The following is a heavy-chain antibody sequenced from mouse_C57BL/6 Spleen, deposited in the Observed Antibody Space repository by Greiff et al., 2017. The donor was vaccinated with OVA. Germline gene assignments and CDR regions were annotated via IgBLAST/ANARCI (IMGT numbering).Heavy chain of an antibody. Sequence: EVKLLESGPGLVKPSQSLSLTCSVTGYSITSGYYWNWIRQFPGNKLEWMGYIRYDGSTNYNPSLKNRISITRDTSKTQFFLKLTSVTTDDTATYYCARCRYDYDGFAYWGQGTLVTVSA. CDR2: IRYDGST. D-gene: IGHD2-4*01. CDR1: GYSITSGYY. CDR3: ARCRYDYDGFAY. J-gene: IGHJ3*01. V-gene: IGHV3-6*01.